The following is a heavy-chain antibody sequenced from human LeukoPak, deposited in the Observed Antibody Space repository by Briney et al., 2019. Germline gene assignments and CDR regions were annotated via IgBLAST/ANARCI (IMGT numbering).Heavy chain of an antibody. Sequence: SETLSLTCTVSGGSISNYYWYWMRQPPGKGLEWIAYTYYSGNPNYNPSLKSRATISVDTSKNQFSLKLSSVTAADTAVYYCAKGGPEASAGLSWFDPWGQGPLVTVSS. CDR3: AKGGPEASAGLSWFDP. V-gene: IGHV4-59*01. J-gene: IGHJ5*02. D-gene: IGHD1-14*01. CDR2: TYYSGNP. CDR1: GGSISNYY.